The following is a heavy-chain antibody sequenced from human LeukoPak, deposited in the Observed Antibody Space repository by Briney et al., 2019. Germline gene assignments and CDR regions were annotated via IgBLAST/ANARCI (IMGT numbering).Heavy chain of an antibody. CDR3: ETGGGRLRYYYYYYGMDV. V-gene: IGHV1-24*01. CDR1: GYTLTVLS. D-gene: IGHD4-17*01. J-gene: IGHJ6*02. Sequence: GASVKVSCKVSGYTLTVLSMHWVRQAPGKGHERMGGFDPVDGETIYAQKFQVRVTMIEDTSTDTAYMELSSLRSEDTAVYYCETGGGRLRYYYYYYGMDVWGQGTTVTVSS. CDR2: FDPVDGET.